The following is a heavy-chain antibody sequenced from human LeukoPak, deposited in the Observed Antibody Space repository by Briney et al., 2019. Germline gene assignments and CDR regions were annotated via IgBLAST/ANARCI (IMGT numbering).Heavy chain of an antibody. CDR2: IYYSGST. J-gene: IGHJ4*02. D-gene: IGHD3-22*01. V-gene: IGHV4-59*02. Sequence: SETLSLTCTVSGGSVSSHYWSWIRQPPGKGLEWIGYIYYSGSTNYNPSLKSRVTISVDTSKNQFSLKLSSVTAADTAVYYCARVDDYYDSSGYYYVFDYWGQGTLVTVSS. CDR1: GGSVSSHY. CDR3: ARVDDYYDSSGYYYVFDY.